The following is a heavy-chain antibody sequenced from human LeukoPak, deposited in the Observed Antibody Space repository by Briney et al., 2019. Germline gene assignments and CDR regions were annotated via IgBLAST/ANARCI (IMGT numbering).Heavy chain of an antibody. CDR1: GGSFSGYY. D-gene: IGHD2-15*01. CDR3: ARGRGPAGDIVVVVAATRAHFDY. J-gene: IGHJ4*02. Sequence: PSETLSLTCAVYGGSFSGYYWSWIRQPPGKGLEWIGEINHSGSTNYNPSLKSRVTISVDTSKNQFSLKLSSVTAADTAVYYCARGRGPAGDIVVVVAATRAHFDYWGQGTLVTVSS. CDR2: INHSGST. V-gene: IGHV4-34*01.